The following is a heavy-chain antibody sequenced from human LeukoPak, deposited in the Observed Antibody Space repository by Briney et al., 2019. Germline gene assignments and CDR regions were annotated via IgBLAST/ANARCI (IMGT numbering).Heavy chain of an antibody. V-gene: IGHV4-39*01. CDR2: FHSSGST. Sequence: SESLSLTCTVSGASLSFTSHSCGWVRQSPGKGLEWMATFHSSGSTFYNPSLQSRVTISADTSKRQFSLNLSSMTAADTAVYYCARLPTGFPNWFDTWGQGTLVTVSS. CDR1: GASLSFTSHS. J-gene: IGHJ5*02. D-gene: IGHD4-17*01. CDR3: ARLPTGFPNWFDT.